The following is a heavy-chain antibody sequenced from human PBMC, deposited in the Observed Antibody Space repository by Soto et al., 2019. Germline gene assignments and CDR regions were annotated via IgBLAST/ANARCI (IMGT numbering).Heavy chain of an antibody. CDR1: GFSLTTSGVG. CDR2: IYWDDDK. V-gene: IGHV2-5*02. Sequence: QITLNESGPTVVNPAETLTLTCTFSGFSLTTSGVGVGWIRQSPGKAPEWLALIYWDDDKRYSASLKSRLTNTKDTSKNQVVLTMASVDPAATATYYCAHRILRTVFGLVTTTAIYFDFWGQGTPVVVSS. D-gene: IGHD3-3*01. J-gene: IGHJ4*02. CDR3: AHRILRTVFGLVTTTAIYFDF.